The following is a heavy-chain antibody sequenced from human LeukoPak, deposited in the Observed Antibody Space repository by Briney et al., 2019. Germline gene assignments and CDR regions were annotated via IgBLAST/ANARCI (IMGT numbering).Heavy chain of an antibody. V-gene: IGHV4-61*01. D-gene: IGHD6-19*01. Sequence: PSETLSLTCTVSGGSVSSGSYYWSWIRQPPGKGLEWIGYIYYSGSTNYNPSLKSRVTISVDTSKNQFSLKLSSVTAADTAVYYCARAHCHYSSGWHYYYYYYMDVWGKGATVTVSS. CDR3: ARAHCHYSSGWHYYYYYYMDV. CDR2: IYYSGST. CDR1: GGSVSSGSYY. J-gene: IGHJ6*03.